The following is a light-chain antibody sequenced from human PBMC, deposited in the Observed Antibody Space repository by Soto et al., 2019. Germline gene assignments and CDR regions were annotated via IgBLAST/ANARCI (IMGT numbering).Light chain of an antibody. V-gene: IGKV3-20*01. CDR3: QHYSSSPTT. Sequence: EIVLTQSPGTLSLSPGERATLFCRASQSIANYLGWYQQKPGQPPRLLIYAASNRATGIPDRFSGSGSGTDFTITIRRLEPEDFAVYYCQHYSSSPTTFGQGTKVEVK. J-gene: IGKJ1*01. CDR2: AAS. CDR1: QSIANY.